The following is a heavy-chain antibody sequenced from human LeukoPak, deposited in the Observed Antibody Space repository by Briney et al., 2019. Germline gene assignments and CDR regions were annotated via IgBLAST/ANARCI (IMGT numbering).Heavy chain of an antibody. CDR2: INPSGGST. CDR1: GYTFTSYY. Sequence: HWASVKVSCKASGYTFTSYYMHWVRQAPGQGLEWMGIINPSGGSTSYAQKFQGRVTMTRDTSTSTVYMELSSLRSEDTAVYYCARDARIDSSGWYPARWLQFSWFDPWGQGTLVTVSS. J-gene: IGHJ5*02. D-gene: IGHD6-19*01. V-gene: IGHV1-46*01. CDR3: ARDARIDSSGWYPARWLQFSWFDP.